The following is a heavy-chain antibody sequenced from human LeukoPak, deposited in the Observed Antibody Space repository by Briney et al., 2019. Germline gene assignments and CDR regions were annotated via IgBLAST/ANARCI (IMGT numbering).Heavy chain of an antibody. CDR2: IYTSGGT. CDR3: ARNYYDSGGYYQRWFDP. J-gene: IGHJ5*02. CDR1: GGSISSYY. D-gene: IGHD3-22*01. V-gene: IGHV4-4*09. Sequence: PSETLSLTCTVSGGSISSYYWSWIRQPPGKGLEWIGYIYTSGGTNYNPSLKSRVTISVDTSKNQFSLKLSSVTAADTAVYYCARNYYDSGGYYQRWFDPWGQGTLVTVSS.